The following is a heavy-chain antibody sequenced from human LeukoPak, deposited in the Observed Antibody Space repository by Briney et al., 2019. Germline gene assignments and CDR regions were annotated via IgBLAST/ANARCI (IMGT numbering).Heavy chain of an antibody. CDR2: IYHSGST. J-gene: IGHJ6*02. CDR1: GGSISSGGYS. Sequence: PSQTLSLTCAVSGGSISSGGYSWSWIRQPPGKGLERIGYIYHSGSTYYNPSLKSRVTISVDRSKNQFSLKLSSVTAADTAVYYCASSGAYYYYGMDVWGQGTTVTVSS. D-gene: IGHD1-26*01. V-gene: IGHV4-30-2*01. CDR3: ASSGAYYYYGMDV.